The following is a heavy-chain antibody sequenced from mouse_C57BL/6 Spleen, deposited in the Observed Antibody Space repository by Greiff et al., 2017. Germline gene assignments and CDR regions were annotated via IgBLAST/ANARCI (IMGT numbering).Heavy chain of an antibody. D-gene: IGHD1-1*01. Sequence: EVQLVESGGGLVKPGGSLKLSCAASGFTFSDYGMHWVRQAPEKGLEWVAYISSGSSTIYYADTVKGRFTISRDNAKNTLFLQMTSLRSEDTAMYYCARRFTTVVATGYYYAMDYWGQGTSVTVSS. V-gene: IGHV5-17*01. CDR2: ISSGSSTI. CDR3: ARRFTTVVATGYYYAMDY. J-gene: IGHJ4*01. CDR1: GFTFSDYG.